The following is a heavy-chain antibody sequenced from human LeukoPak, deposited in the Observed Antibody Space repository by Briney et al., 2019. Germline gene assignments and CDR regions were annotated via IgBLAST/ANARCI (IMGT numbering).Heavy chain of an antibody. D-gene: IGHD6-19*01. CDR3: AKSQWLDNWFDP. CDR2: ISGSGTST. V-gene: IGHV3-23*01. J-gene: IGHJ5*02. Sequence: GSLRLSCAASGFTFSSYGMHWVRQAPGKGLEWVSAISGSGTSTYYADSVKGRFTISRDNFKNTLYLQMNSLRADDTAVYYCAKSQWLDNWFDPWGQGTLVTVSS. CDR1: GFTFSSYG.